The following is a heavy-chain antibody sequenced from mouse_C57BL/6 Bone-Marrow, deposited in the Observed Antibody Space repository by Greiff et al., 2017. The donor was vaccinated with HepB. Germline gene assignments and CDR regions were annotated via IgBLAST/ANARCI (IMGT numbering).Heavy chain of an antibody. CDR3: ARTGYDYDGFAY. J-gene: IGHJ3*01. D-gene: IGHD2-4*01. CDR2: ILPGSGST. Sequence: QVQLQQSGAELMKPGASVKLSCKATGYTFTGYWIEWVKQRPGHGLEWIGEILPGSGSTNYNEKFKGKATFTADTSSNTAYMQRSSLTTEDSAIYYCARTGYDYDGFAYWGQGTLVTVSA. CDR1: GYTFTGYW. V-gene: IGHV1-9*01.